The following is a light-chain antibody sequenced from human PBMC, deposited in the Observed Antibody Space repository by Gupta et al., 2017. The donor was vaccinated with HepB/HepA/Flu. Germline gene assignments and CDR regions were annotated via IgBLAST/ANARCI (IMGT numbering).Light chain of an antibody. CDR2: NNN. CDR1: KSNIGSNP. Sequence: QSVLTQPPSASGTPGQRVSISCSGSKSNIGSNPVNWYQQFPGRAPKLLIYNNNQRPSGVPDRFSGSKSGTSASLAISGLQSEDEADYFCAAWDDSLSGPVVFGGGTKLTVL. J-gene: IGLJ2*01. V-gene: IGLV1-44*01. CDR3: AAWDDSLSGPVV.